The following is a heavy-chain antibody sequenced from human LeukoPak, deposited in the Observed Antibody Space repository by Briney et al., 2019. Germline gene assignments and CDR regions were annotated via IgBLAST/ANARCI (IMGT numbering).Heavy chain of an antibody. CDR3: ARISSSWRINYYYYMDV. CDR2: IYYSGST. V-gene: IGHV4-39*01. Sequence: SETLSLSCTVSGGSISSRSYYWGWIRQPPGKGPEWIGNIYYSGSTYYNPSLQSRVTISVDTSKNQFSLKLSSVTAADTAAYYCARISSSWRINYYYYMDVWGTGTTVTISS. J-gene: IGHJ6*03. CDR1: GGSISSRSYY. D-gene: IGHD6-13*01.